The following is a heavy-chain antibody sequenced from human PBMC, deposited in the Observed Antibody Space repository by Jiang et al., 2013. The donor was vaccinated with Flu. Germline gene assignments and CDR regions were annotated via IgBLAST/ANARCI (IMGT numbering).Heavy chain of an antibody. CDR1: GFTFSSYA. D-gene: IGHD6-13*01. CDR2: ISGSGGST. CDR3: AKGVYSSSWSPDYFDY. Sequence: QLLESGGGLVQPGGSLRLSCAASGFTFSSYAMSWVRQAPGKGLEWVSAISGSGGSTYYADSVKGRFTISRDNSKNTLYLQMNSLRAEDTAVYYCAKGVYSSSWSPDYFDYWGQGTLVTVSS. J-gene: IGHJ4*02. V-gene: IGHV3-23*01.